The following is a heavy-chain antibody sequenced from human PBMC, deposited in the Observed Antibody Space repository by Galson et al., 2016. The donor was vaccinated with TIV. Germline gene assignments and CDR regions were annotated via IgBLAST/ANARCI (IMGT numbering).Heavy chain of an antibody. CDR2: TYYTSKWNT. V-gene: IGHV6-1*01. J-gene: IGHJ6*02. D-gene: IGHD1-7*01. CDR1: GDSVSGNTAA. Sequence: CAISGDSVSGNTAACNWVRQSPSRGLEWLGRTYYTSKWNTDYAVSVKGRIIIRPDTSMNQVSLQLSSVIPDDTAVYYCSRGNWNYGMGGAMDVWGRGTTVTVSS. CDR3: SRGNWNYGMGGAMDV.